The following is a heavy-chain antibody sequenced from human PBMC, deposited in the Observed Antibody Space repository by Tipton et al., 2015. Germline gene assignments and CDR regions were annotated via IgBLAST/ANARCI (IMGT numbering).Heavy chain of an antibody. V-gene: IGHV3-33*08. J-gene: IGHJ4*02. CDR1: GFTFSSYS. Sequence: RSLRLSCAASGFTFSSYSMNWVRQAPGKGLEWVAVIWYDGSNKYYADSVKGRFTVSRDNSKNTLYLQMNSLRAEDTAVYYCSTGDYEDSSGYEYFDYWGQGTRVTVSS. CDR3: STGDYEDSSGYEYFDY. D-gene: IGHD3-22*01. CDR2: IWYDGSNK.